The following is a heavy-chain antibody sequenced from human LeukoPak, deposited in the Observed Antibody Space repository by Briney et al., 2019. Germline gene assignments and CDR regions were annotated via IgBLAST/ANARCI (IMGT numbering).Heavy chain of an antibody. CDR2: ISGSGGST. J-gene: IGHJ4*02. CDR1: GFTFSSYA. Sequence: PGGSLRLSCAASGFTFSSYAMSWVRQAPGKGLEWVSAISGSGGSTYYADSVKGRFTISRDNSKNTLYLQMNSLRAEDTAVYYCAKDLFGLYCSNTSFYGFDYWGQGTLVTVSS. V-gene: IGHV3-23*01. CDR3: AKDLFGLYCSNTSFYGFDY. D-gene: IGHD2-2*01.